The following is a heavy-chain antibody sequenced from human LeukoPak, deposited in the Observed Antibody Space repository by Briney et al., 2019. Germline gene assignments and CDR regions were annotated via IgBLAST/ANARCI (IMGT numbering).Heavy chain of an antibody. J-gene: IGHJ3*02. CDR1: GFSFGFYG. CDR3: ARDAQPGTIFEAFDI. D-gene: IGHD3-3*01. Sequence: PGGSLRLSCAASGFSFGFYGLHWVRQAPGKGLEWVAFIRTDGSIDYYADSVRGRFTISRDNAKNTLYLQMNSLRAEDTAVYYCARDAQPGTIFEAFDIWGQGTMVTVSS. V-gene: IGHV3-30*02. CDR2: IRTDGSID.